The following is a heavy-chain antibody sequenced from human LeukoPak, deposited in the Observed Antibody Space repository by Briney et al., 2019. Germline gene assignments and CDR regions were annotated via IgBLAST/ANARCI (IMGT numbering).Heavy chain of an antibody. CDR2: ISSDGKNK. Sequence: PGGSLRLSCAASGFTFNTFAVHWVRQAPSKGLEWVAVISSDGKNKYYADSVKGRFTISRDNSKNTLYLQMNSLTSEDTAIYYCAKDQFQLDFWGQGTLVTVSS. J-gene: IGHJ4*02. CDR1: GFTFNTFA. V-gene: IGHV3-30*18. D-gene: IGHD5-24*01. CDR3: AKDQFQLDF.